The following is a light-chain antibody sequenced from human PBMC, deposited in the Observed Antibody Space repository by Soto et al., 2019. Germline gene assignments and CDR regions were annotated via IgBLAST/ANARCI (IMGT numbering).Light chain of an antibody. CDR3: QQYAAYPWT. CDR1: QSISSW. CDR2: DAF. J-gene: IGKJ1*01. V-gene: IGKV1-5*01. Sequence: DINFTQSPSFLSASVGDGVTITCRASQSISSWLAWYQQTPGKAPKLLISDAFRLESGVPSRFRGSGSGTEFSLTISSLQPGDSATFYCQQYAAYPWTFGRGTKVDIK.